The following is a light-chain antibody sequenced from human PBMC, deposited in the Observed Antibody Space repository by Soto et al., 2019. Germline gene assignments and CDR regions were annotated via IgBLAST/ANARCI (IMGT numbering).Light chain of an antibody. V-gene: IGKV1-5*01. Sequence: DIQLTQSPSSLSASVGDRVTITCRASQRVSAYLDWYQQKPGEAPKLLIFDVSVLESGVPSRFSGSGSGTDFTLTISSLHPDDVATYYRQRNNRHSGTFGQGTKVDIK. CDR1: QRVSAY. CDR2: DVS. CDR3: QRNNRHSGT. J-gene: IGKJ1*01.